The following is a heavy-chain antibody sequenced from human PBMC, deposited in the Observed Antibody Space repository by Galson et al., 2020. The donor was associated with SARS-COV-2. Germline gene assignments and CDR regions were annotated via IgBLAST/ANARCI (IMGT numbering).Heavy chain of an antibody. CDR3: ARTSVCGGDCYDFDY. Sequence: ASVKVSCKASGYTFTSYGISWVRQAPGQGLEWMGWISAYNGNTNYAQKLQGRVTMTTDTSTSTAYMELRSLRSDDTAMYYCARTSVCGGDCYDFDYWGQGTLVTVSS. CDR1: GYTFTSYG. V-gene: IGHV1-18*04. D-gene: IGHD2-21*02. CDR2: ISAYNGNT. J-gene: IGHJ4*02.